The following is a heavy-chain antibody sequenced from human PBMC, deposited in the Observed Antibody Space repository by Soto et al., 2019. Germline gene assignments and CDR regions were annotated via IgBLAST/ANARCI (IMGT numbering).Heavy chain of an antibody. CDR1: GFTFSSYS. V-gene: IGHV3-21*04. Sequence: GGSLRLSCAASGFTFSSYSMNWVRQAPGKGLEWVSSISSSSSYIYYADSVKGRFTISRDNSKNTLYLQMNSLRAEGTAVYYCARSAYCGGDCYFDPFDYWGQGTLVTVSS. CDR2: ISSSSSYI. D-gene: IGHD2-21*02. CDR3: ARSAYCGGDCYFDPFDY. J-gene: IGHJ4*02.